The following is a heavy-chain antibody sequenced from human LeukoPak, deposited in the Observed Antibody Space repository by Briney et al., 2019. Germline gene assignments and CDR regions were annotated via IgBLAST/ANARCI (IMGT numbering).Heavy chain of an antibody. J-gene: IGHJ4*02. D-gene: IGHD5-24*01. CDR3: ARGREMATSD. CDR1: GGSFSGYY. CDR2: INHSGST. V-gene: IGHV4-34*01. Sequence: SETLSLTCDVYGGSFSGYYWSWIRQPPEKGLEWIGEINHSGSTNYNPSLKSRVTISVDTFKNQFSLKLSSVTAADTAVYYCARGREMATSDWGQGTLVTVSS.